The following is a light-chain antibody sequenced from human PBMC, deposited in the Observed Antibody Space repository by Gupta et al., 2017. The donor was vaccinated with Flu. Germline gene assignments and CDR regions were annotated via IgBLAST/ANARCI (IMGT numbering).Light chain of an antibody. V-gene: IGLV4-69*01. CDR3: QTWGTGIRGV. Sequence: QLVLTQSPSASASLGASVKLTCTLSSGHSNYAIAWHQQQPEKGPRYLMKLNSDGSHFKGDGIPDRFSGSSSGAERYLTISSLQSEDEADYYCQTWGTGIRGVFGGGTKLTVL. CDR1: SGHSNYA. CDR2: LNSDGSH. J-gene: IGLJ3*02.